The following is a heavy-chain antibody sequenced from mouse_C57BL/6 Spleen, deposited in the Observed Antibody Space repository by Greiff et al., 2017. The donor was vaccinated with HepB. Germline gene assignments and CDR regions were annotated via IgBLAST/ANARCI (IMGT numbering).Heavy chain of an antibody. CDR2: IWSGGST. D-gene: IGHD3-2*02. CDR3: AVGTAQASYAMDY. Sequence: QVQLKESGPGLVQPSQSLSITCTVSGFSLTSYGVHWVRQSPGKGLEWLGVIWSGGSTDYNAAFISRLSISKDNSKSQVFFKMNSLQADDTAIYYCAVGTAQASYAMDYWGQGTSVTVSS. CDR1: GFSLTSYG. J-gene: IGHJ4*01. V-gene: IGHV2-2*01.